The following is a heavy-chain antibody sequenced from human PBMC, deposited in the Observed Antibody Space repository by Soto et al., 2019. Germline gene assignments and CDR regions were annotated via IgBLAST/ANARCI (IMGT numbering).Heavy chain of an antibody. Sequence: RLCGAASRGTFSSYGMHWVRQAPGKGLERVAVIWYDGSNKYYADSVKGRFTISRDNSKNMLYLQMNILRDKDTAVYSGAREVVAAARATGNWFDPWGQGTLVTVSS. CDR1: RGTFSSYG. J-gene: IGHJ5*02. CDR2: IWYDGSNK. D-gene: IGHD5-18*01. CDR3: AREVVAAARATGNWFDP. V-gene: IGHV3-33*01.